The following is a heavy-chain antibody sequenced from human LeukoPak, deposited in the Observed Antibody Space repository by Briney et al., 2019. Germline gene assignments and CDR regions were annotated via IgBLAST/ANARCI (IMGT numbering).Heavy chain of an antibody. V-gene: IGHV4-59*01. D-gene: IGHD3-10*01. Sequence: SETLSLTCTVSGGSISSYYWSWIRQPPGKGLEWIGYIYYSGSTNYNPSLKSRVTISVDTSKNQFSLKLSSVTAADTAVYYCASSPLWFAELFTHFDYWGQGTLVTVSS. CDR3: ASSPLWFAELFTHFDY. J-gene: IGHJ4*02. CDR2: IYYSGST. CDR1: GGSISSYY.